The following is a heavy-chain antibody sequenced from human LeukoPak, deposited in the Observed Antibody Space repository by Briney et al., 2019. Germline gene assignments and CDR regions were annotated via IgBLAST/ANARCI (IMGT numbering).Heavy chain of an antibody. Sequence: ASVKVSCKASGHTFTGYYMHWVRQAPGQGLEWMGWINPNSGGTNYAQKFQGRVTMTRDTSISTAYMELSRLRSDDTAVYYCARGDKWLLLHFDYWGQGTLVTVSS. CDR3: ARGDKWLLLHFDY. J-gene: IGHJ4*02. CDR1: GHTFTGYY. V-gene: IGHV1-2*02. CDR2: INPNSGGT. D-gene: IGHD3-22*01.